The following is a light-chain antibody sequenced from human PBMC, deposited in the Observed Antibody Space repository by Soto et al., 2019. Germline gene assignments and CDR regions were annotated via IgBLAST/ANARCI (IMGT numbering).Light chain of an antibody. CDR3: QQYGSPSIT. J-gene: IGKJ5*01. Sequence: IVMTQSAATLSVSRGERATLSCRASQSVSSSYLAWYQQKPGQAPRLLIYGASSRATGIPDRFSGSGSGTDFTLTISRLEPEDFAVYYCQQYGSPSITFGQGRRLEIK. CDR1: QSVSSSY. V-gene: IGKV3-20*01. CDR2: GAS.